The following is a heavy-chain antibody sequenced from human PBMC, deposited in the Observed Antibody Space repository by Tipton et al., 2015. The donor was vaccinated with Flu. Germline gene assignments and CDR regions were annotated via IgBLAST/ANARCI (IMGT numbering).Heavy chain of an antibody. J-gene: IGHJ6*03. V-gene: IGHV4-34*01. CDR2: INHSGST. Sequence: TLSLTCAVYGGSFSGYYWSWIRQPPGKGLEWIGEINHSGSTNYNPSLKSRVTISVDTSKNQFSLKLSSVTAADTAVYYCARGYRSRAVPAAILDPPYYYYMDVWGKGTTVTVSS. CDR3: ARGYRSRAVPAAILDPPYYYYMDV. D-gene: IGHD2-2*02. CDR1: GGSFSGYY.